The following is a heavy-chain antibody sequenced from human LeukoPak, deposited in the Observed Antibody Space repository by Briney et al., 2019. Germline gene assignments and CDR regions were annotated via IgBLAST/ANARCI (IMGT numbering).Heavy chain of an antibody. CDR2: INGGGGST. Sequence: GGSLRLSCAASGFTFSSYGMSWVRQAPGKGLEWVSGINGGGGSTYYEDSVKGRFTISRDNSKNTLYLQMNSLRAEDMALYYCAKDMGPYSSVYDYWGQGTLVTVSS. D-gene: IGHD6-19*01. J-gene: IGHJ4*02. CDR1: GFTFSSYG. V-gene: IGHV3-23*01. CDR3: AKDMGPYSSVYDY.